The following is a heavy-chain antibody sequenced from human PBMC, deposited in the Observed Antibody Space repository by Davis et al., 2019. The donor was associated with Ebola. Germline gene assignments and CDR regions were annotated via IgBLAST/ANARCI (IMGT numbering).Heavy chain of an antibody. D-gene: IGHD3-10*01. CDR1: GYRFTTYW. V-gene: IGHV5-51*01. CDR3: ARRSGISMVQGDNGMDV. Sequence: GESLKISCQVSGYRFTTYWIGWVRQMPGKGLEWMGVIYPGDSDTRYSPSFQGQVTISADKSISAAYLQWSSLKASDTAMYYCARRSGISMVQGDNGMDVWGQGTTVTVSS. CDR2: IYPGDSDT. J-gene: IGHJ6*02.